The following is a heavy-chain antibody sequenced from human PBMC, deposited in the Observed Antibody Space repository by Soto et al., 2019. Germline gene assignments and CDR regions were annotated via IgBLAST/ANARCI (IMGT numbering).Heavy chain of an antibody. V-gene: IGHV1-69*13. J-gene: IGHJ4*02. CDR1: GCTFSSYA. D-gene: IGHD3-22*01. Sequence: GASVKVSCKASGCTFSSYAISCVRQAPGQGLEWMGGIIPIFGTANYAQKFQGRVTITADESTSTAYMELSSLRSEDTAVYYCASLGEDSSGYYRRPYYFDYWGQGTLVTVSS. CDR3: ASLGEDSSGYYRRPYYFDY. CDR2: IIPIFGTA.